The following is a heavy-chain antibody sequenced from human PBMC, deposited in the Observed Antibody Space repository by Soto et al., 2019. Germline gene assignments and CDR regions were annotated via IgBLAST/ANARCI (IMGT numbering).Heavy chain of an antibody. V-gene: IGHV4-59*01. Sequence: MSLTCTVSGGSISSYYWSWIRQPPGKGLEWIGYIYYSGSTNYNPSLKSRVTISVDTSKNQFSLKLSSVTAADTAVYYCARSWSGYYNWGQGALVTVTA. D-gene: IGHD3-3*01. CDR3: ARSWSGYYN. CDR2: IYYSGST. J-gene: IGHJ4*02. CDR1: GGSISSYY.